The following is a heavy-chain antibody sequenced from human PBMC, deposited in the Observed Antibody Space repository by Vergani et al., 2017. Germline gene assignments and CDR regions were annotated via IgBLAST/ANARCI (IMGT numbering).Heavy chain of an antibody. CDR3: ARLSIAAAGFSFDY. CDR1: GGSISSYY. Sequence: QVQLQESGPGLVKPSETLSLTCTVSGGSISSYYWSWIRQPPGKGLEWMGYIYYSGSTNYNPSLKRRVTISVDTSKNQFSLKLSSVTAADTAVYYCARLSIAAAGFSFDYWGQGTLVTVSS. J-gene: IGHJ4*02. V-gene: IGHV4-59*01. D-gene: IGHD6-13*01. CDR2: IYYSGST.